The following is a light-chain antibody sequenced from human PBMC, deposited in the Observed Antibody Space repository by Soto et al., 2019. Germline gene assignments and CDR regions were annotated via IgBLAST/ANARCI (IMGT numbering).Light chain of an antibody. CDR3: MQALQTPVA. J-gene: IGKJ1*01. V-gene: IGKV2-28*01. CDR1: QSLLHSNGYNY. CDR2: LGS. Sequence: DIVMTQSPLSLPVTPGEPASISCRSSQSLLHSNGYNYLDWYLQKPGQSPQLLIYLGSNRASGVPVRFSGSGSGTDFTLKISRVEAEDVGVYYCMQALQTPVAFGQGTKVEIK.